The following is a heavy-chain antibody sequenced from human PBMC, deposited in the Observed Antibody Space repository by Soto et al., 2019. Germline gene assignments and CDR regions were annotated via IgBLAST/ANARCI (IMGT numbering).Heavy chain of an antibody. CDR1: GFTFDDYA. V-gene: IGHV3-9*01. D-gene: IGHD1-26*01. CDR3: VTHERTKWYSGHFRN. Sequence: PGGSLRLSCAASGFTFDDYAMHWVRQVPGKGLEWVSGINWNSGSIGYGDSVKGRFAISRDNAKNSLHLQMNSLSAEDTAFYYCVTHERTKWYSGHFRNWGQGTLVTVSS. CDR2: INWNSGSI. J-gene: IGHJ1*01.